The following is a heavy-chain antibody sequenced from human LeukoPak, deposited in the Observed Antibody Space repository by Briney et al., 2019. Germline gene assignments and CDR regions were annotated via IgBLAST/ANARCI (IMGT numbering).Heavy chain of an antibody. J-gene: IGHJ6*03. CDR3: ARHRTLLQRVYYMDV. CDR2: IYTSGST. V-gene: IGHV4-4*07. CDR1: GGSISSYY. Sequence: SETLSLTCTVSGGSISSYYWSWIRQPAGKGLEWIGRIYTSGSTNYNPSLESRVTMSVDTSKNQFSLKLSSVTAADTAVYYCARHRTLLQRVYYMDVWGKGTTVTVSS. D-gene: IGHD5-24*01.